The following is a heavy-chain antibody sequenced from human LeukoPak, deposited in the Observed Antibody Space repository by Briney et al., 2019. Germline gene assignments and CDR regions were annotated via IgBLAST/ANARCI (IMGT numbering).Heavy chain of an antibody. Sequence: GGSLRLSCAASGFTFSSYAMNWVRQAPGKGLEWVSYISGSSGSIYYADSVKGRFTISRDNAKNSLYLQMNSLRAEDTAVYYCARDLWKSTVTLTDYWGQGTLVTVSS. V-gene: IGHV3-48*04. J-gene: IGHJ4*02. D-gene: IGHD4-17*01. CDR2: ISGSSGSI. CDR3: ARDLWKSTVTLTDY. CDR1: GFTFSSYA.